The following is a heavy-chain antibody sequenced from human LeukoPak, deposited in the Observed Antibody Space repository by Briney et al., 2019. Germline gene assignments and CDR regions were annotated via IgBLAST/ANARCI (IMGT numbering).Heavy chain of an antibody. CDR3: AGSQRGPAAAFDY. CDR2: ISSSSSYI. Sequence: GGSLRLSCAASGFTFSSYSMNWVRQAPGKGLEWVSSISSSSSYIYYADSVKGRFTISRDNAKNSLYLQMNSLRAEDTAVYYCAGSQRGPAAAFDYWGQGTLVTVSS. D-gene: IGHD2-2*01. CDR1: GFTFSSYS. V-gene: IGHV3-21*01. J-gene: IGHJ4*02.